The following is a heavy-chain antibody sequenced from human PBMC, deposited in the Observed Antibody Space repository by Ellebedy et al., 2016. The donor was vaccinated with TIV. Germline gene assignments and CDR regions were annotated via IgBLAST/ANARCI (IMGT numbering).Heavy chain of an antibody. D-gene: IGHD5-12*01. J-gene: IGHJ6*02. CDR3: ARQGEDVVATIPFPRGMDV. CDR1: GYSFNTYW. V-gene: IGHV5-51*01. Sequence: GESLKISCKASGYSFNTYWIGWVRQMPGKGLEWMGIIYPGDSDTRYSPSVQGQVTISADKSISTAYLQWSSLRASDTAMYYCARQGEDVVATIPFPRGMDVWGQGTTVTVSS. CDR2: IYPGDSDT.